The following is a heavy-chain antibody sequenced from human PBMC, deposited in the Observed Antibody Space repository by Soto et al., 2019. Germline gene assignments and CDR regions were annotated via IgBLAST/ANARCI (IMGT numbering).Heavy chain of an antibody. CDR1: GYTFTRYG. D-gene: IGHD2-8*01. J-gene: IGHJ6*02. V-gene: IGHV1-18*01. CDR2: ISGYNGDT. Sequence: QGQLVQSGAEVKKPGASVKVSCKASGYTFTRYGISWVRQAPGQGLEWMRWISGYNGDTKYAQKFQGRVTMTVDTSTTTAYMELRSLTSDDRAVYYCAKNGQPPYYYYGMDVWGQGTTVTVSS. CDR3: AKNGQPPYYYYGMDV.